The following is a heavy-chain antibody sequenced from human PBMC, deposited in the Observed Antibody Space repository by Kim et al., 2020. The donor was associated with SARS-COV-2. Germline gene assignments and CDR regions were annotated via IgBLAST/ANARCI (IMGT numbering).Heavy chain of an antibody. CDR3: ARDVGGSTHFDY. CDR2: ISSSSSYI. J-gene: IGHJ4*02. Sequence: GGSLRLSCAASGFTFSSYSMNWVRQAPGKGLEWVSSISSSSSYIYYADSVKGRFTISRDNAKNSLYLQMNSLRAEDTAVYYCARDVGGSTHFDYWGQGTLVTVSS. V-gene: IGHV3-21*01. CDR1: GFTFSSYS. D-gene: IGHD3-10*01.